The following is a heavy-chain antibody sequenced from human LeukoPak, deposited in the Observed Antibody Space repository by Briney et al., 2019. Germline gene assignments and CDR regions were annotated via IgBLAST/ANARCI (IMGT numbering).Heavy chain of an antibody. CDR1: GYTFTSYY. D-gene: IGHD4-23*01. V-gene: IGHV1-46*01. J-gene: IGHJ5*02. CDR3: ARDNSVEDTAWWFDP. Sequence: ASVKVSCKASGYTFTSYYMHWVRQAPGQGLEWMGIINPSGGSTSYAQKFQGRVTMTRDMSTSTDYMELSSLRSEDTAVYYCARDNSVEDTAWWFDPWGQGTLVTVSS. CDR2: INPSGGST.